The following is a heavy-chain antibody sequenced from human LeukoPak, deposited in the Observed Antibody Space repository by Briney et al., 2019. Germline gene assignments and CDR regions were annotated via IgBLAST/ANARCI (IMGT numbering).Heavy chain of an antibody. CDR1: GGTFSSYT. CDR2: IIPVLGIA. CDR3: ARGVGTDFDY. D-gene: IGHD5-18*01. Sequence: SVKVSCKASGGTFSSYTISWVRQAPGQGLEWMGRIIPVLGIANYAQKFQGRVTITADKSTSTAYMELSSLRSEDTAVYYCARGVGTDFDYWGQGTLVTVFS. V-gene: IGHV1-69*02. J-gene: IGHJ4*02.